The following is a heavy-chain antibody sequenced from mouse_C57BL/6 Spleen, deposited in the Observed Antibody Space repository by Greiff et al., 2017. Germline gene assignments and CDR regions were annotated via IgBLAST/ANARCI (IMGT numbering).Heavy chain of an antibody. CDR2: ISDGGSYT. CDR1: GFTFSSYA. J-gene: IGHJ1*03. Sequence: EVQLVESGGGLVKPGGSLKLSCAASGFTFSSYAMSWVRQTPEKRLAWVATISDGGSYTYYPDNVKGRFTISRDNAKNNLYLQMSHLKSEDTAMYYCARDEGSRYFDVWGTGTTGTVSS. V-gene: IGHV5-4*01. CDR3: ARDEGSRYFDV.